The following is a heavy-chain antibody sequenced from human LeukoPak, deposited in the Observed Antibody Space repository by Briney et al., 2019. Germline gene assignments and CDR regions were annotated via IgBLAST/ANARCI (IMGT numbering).Heavy chain of an antibody. J-gene: IGHJ4*02. V-gene: IGHV3-21*01. CDR1: GFTFSSYS. CDR2: IIINTLYI. Sequence: GGSLRLSCAASGFTFSSYSMNWVRQAQGKGVVCVSSIIINTLYIYYAASVKGRFTISTDNAKNSLYLQMNSLRAEDTAVYYCAREGPYGPHDYWGQGTLVTVSS. CDR3: AREGPYGPHDY. D-gene: IGHD4-17*01.